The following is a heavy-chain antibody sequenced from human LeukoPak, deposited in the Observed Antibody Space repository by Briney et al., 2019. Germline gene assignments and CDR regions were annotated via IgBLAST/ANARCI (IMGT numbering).Heavy chain of an antibody. CDR3: ARRYSGYDHFDY. J-gene: IGHJ4*02. V-gene: IGHV4-4*02. CDR2: IYHSGST. Sequence: GSLRLSCAASGFTFSSYAMSWVRQPPGKGLEWIGEIYHSGSTNYNPSLKSRVTISVDKSKNQSSLKLSSVTAADTAVYYCARRYSGYDHFDYWGQGTLVTVSS. CDR1: GFTFSSYAM. D-gene: IGHD5-12*01.